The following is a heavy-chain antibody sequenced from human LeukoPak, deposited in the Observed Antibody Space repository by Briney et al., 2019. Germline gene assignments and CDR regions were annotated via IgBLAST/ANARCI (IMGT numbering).Heavy chain of an antibody. CDR3: TRTNYGDYNWFDP. J-gene: IGHJ5*02. CDR2: IYYSGSN. V-gene: IGHV4-61*01. D-gene: IGHD4-17*01. Sequence: SETLSLTCTHSGGSVTSGSYYWSWIRQPPGQGLEWIGYIYYSGSNKYNPSLKSRVTMSVDTSKNQFSLKVTSGTAADTAVYYCTRTNYGDYNWFDPWGQGTLVTVSS. CDR1: GGSVTSGSYY.